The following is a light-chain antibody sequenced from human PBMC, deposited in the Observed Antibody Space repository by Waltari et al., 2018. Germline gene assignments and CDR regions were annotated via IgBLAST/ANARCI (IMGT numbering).Light chain of an antibody. J-gene: IGLJ2*01. V-gene: IGLV2-14*01. CDR1: SSDVGGYNY. CDR3: SSYTSSSTLVV. CDR2: EVS. Sequence: QSALTQPASVSGSPGQSITISCTGSSSDVGGYNYVSWYQQPPGKAPKLMIFEVSNRPLGLSNRCSGSKSGNTASLTISGLQAEDEADYYCSSYTSSSTLVVFGGGTKLTVL.